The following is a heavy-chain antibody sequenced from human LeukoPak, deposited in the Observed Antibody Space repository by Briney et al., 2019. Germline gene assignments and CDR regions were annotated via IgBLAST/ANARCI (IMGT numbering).Heavy chain of an antibody. CDR1: GGSISSGDYY. D-gene: IGHD3-22*01. CDR3: ARDSGLDSFDY. Sequence: SETLSLTCTVSGGSISSGDYYWSWIRQPRGKGLEWIGYIYYSGSTYYNPSLKSRVTISVDTSKNQFSLKLSSVTAADTAVYYCARDSGLDSFDYWGQGTLVTVSS. V-gene: IGHV4-30-4*08. CDR2: IYYSGST. J-gene: IGHJ4*02.